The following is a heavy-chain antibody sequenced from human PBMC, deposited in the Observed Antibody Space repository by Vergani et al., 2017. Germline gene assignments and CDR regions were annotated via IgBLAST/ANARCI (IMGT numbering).Heavy chain of an antibody. D-gene: IGHD3-22*01. CDR2: IRSKANSYAT. V-gene: IGHV3-73*01. Sequence: EVQLVESGGGLVKPGGSLRLSCAASGFTFSGSAMHWVRQASGKGLEWVGRIRSKANSYATAYAASVKGRFTISRDDSKNTAYLQMNSLKTEDTAVYYCTSPGGGYEDYWGQGTLVTVSS. CDR3: TSPGGGYEDY. CDR1: GFTFSGSA. J-gene: IGHJ4*02.